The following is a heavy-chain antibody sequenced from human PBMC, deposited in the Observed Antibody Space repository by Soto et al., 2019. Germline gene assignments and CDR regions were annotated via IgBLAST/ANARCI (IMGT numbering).Heavy chain of an antibody. Sequence: GGSLRLSCAASGCTFSSVGLQWVRQAPGKGLEWVAVISCDGTNTFYAESVKGRFTISRDTPKNTVYLQMNSLGAEDTAVYYCTKGSSWFDPWGQGTLVTVSS. J-gene: IGHJ5*02. CDR3: TKGSSWFDP. D-gene: IGHD3-10*01. V-gene: IGHV3-30*18. CDR1: GCTFSSVG. CDR2: ISCDGTNT.